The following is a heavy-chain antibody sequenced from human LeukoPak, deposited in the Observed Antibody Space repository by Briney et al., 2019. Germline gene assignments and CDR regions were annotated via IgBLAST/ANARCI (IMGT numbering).Heavy chain of an antibody. D-gene: IGHD5-18*01. CDR2: IRNDGSNN. J-gene: IGHJ4*02. CDR1: GFTFSNYG. V-gene: IGHV3-30*02. Sequence: PGGSLRLSCAASGFTFSNYGMHWVRQAPGKGLEWVAYIRNDGSNNYYGDSVKGRFTISRDNSKNTLYLQMNSLRAEDTAMYFCAKDPGYRDFWGQGTLVTVSS. CDR3: AKDPGYRDF.